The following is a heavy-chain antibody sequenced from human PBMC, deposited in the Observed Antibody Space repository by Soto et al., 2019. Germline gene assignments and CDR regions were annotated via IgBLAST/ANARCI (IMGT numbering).Heavy chain of an antibody. J-gene: IGHJ6*02. CDR3: AKEPSLRFPYYYGMDV. V-gene: IGHV3-23*01. CDR1: GFTFSSYA. D-gene: IGHD3-3*01. CDR2: ISGSGGST. Sequence: EVQLLESGGGLVQPGGSLRLSCAASGFTFSSYAMSWVRQAPGKGLEWVSAISGSGGSTYYADSVKGRFTISRDNSKITLYLQMNSLRAEDTAVYYCAKEPSLRFPYYYGMDVWGQGTTVTVSS.